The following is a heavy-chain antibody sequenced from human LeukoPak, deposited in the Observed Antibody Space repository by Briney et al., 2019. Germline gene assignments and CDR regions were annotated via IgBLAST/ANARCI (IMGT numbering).Heavy chain of an antibody. CDR2: INPSGGST. Sequence: GASVKVCCKASGYTFTSYYMHWVRQAPGQGLEWMGMINPSGGSTNYAQKFQGRVTVTRDTSTNTVYMDLSSLTSDDTAVYYCARERDGGAPDYWGQGTLVIVSS. V-gene: IGHV1-46*01. D-gene: IGHD5-24*01. CDR1: GYTFTSYY. J-gene: IGHJ4*02. CDR3: ARERDGGAPDY.